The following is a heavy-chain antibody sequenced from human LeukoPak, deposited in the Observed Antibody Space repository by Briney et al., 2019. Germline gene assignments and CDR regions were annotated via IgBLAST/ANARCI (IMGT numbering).Heavy chain of an antibody. Sequence: SQTLSLTCAISGDSVSSNSAAWNWIRQSPSRGLEWLGRTYYRSKWYNDYAVSVKSRITINPDTSKNQFSLLLNSVTPEDTAVYYCARVGYSSGSNWFDPWGQGTLVTVSS. V-gene: IGHV6-1*01. D-gene: IGHD6-19*01. J-gene: IGHJ5*02. CDR3: ARVGYSSGSNWFDP. CDR1: GDSVSSNSAA. CDR2: TYYRSKWYN.